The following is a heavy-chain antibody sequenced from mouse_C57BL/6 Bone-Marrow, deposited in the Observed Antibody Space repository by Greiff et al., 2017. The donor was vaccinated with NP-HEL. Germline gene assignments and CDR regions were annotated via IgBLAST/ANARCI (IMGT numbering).Heavy chain of an antibody. J-gene: IGHJ2*01. CDR2: ISGGGGNT. CDR3: AKRDCDGSFDY. D-gene: IGHD1-1*02. V-gene: IGHV5-9*01. CDR1: GFTFSSYT. Sequence: EVPLVESGGGLVKPGGSLKLSCAASGFTFSSYTMSWVRQTPEKRLEWVATISGGGGNTYYPDSVKGRFTISRDNAKNTLYMKKSSLRSEDTALYYCAKRDCDGSFDYWGQGTTLTVSS.